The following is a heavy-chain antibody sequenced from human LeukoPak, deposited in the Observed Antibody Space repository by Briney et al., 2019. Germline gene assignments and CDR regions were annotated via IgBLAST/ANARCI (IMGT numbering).Heavy chain of an antibody. D-gene: IGHD3-22*01. Sequence: ASVKVSCKASGYTFTSYDINWVRQATGQGLEWMGWMNPNSGNTGYAQKFQGRVTMTRNTSISTAYMELSRLRSDDTAVYYCARDIYYDSSGYPHDYWGQGTLVTVSS. CDR3: ARDIYYDSSGYPHDY. V-gene: IGHV1-8*01. CDR1: GYTFTSYD. CDR2: MNPNSGNT. J-gene: IGHJ4*02.